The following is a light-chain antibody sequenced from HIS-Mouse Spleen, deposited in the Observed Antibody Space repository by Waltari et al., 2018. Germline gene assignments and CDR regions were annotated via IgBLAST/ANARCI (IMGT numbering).Light chain of an antibody. J-gene: IGLJ3*02. V-gene: IGLV2-23*01. Sequence: QSPLPQPASVSGSPGQSITISCTGTSSDVGSYNLLPWYQQHPGKAPKLMIYQGSKRPSGVSNRFSGSKSGNTASLTISGLQAEDEADYYCCSYAGSSTWVFGGGTKLTVL. CDR3: CSYAGSSTWV. CDR1: SSDVGSYNL. CDR2: QGS.